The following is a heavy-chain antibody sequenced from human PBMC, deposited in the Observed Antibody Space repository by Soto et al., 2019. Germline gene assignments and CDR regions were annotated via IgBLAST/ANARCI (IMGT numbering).Heavy chain of an antibody. Sequence: QVQLVESGGGVVQPGRSLRLSCAASGFTFSSYTMHWVRQTPGKGLVWVALISYDGSNKYYADSVKGRFTISRDNSKNTLYMQMNSLRAEDTAVYYCARGAGIAVAGTSFDYWGQGTLVTVSS. CDR1: GFTFSSYT. CDR2: ISYDGSNK. D-gene: IGHD6-19*01. J-gene: IGHJ4*02. CDR3: ARGAGIAVAGTSFDY. V-gene: IGHV3-30-3*01.